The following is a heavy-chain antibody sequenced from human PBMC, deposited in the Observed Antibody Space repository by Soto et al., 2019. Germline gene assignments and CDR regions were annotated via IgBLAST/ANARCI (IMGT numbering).Heavy chain of an antibody. J-gene: IGHJ4*02. CDR2: ISGSGGST. CDR3: AKDPVFWSGYYPY. V-gene: IGHV3-23*01. Sequence: EVQLLESGGGLVQPGGSLRLSCAASGFTFSSYAMSWVRQAPGKGLEWVSAISGSGGSTYYADSGKGRFTISRDNSKNTLYLQMNSLRAEDTAVYYCAKDPVFWSGYYPYWGQGTLVTVSS. D-gene: IGHD3-3*01. CDR1: GFTFSSYA.